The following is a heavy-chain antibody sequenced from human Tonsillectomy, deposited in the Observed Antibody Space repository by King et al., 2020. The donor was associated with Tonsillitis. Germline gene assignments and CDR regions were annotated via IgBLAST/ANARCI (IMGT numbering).Heavy chain of an antibody. J-gene: IGHJ3*02. CDR3: ARRGAVADSNDAFDI. CDR2: IYPGDSDT. D-gene: IGHD6-19*01. V-gene: IGHV5-51*01. CDR1: GYSFTSYW. Sequence: VQLVQSGAEVKKPGESLKISCKGSGYSFTSYWIGWVRQMPGKGLEWMGIIYPGDSDTRYSPSFQGLVTISADKSISTAYLQWSSLKASDTAMYYCARRGAVADSNDAFDIWGQGTMVTVSS.